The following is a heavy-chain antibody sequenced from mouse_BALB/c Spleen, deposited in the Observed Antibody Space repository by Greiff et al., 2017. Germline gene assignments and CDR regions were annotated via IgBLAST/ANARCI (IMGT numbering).Heavy chain of an antibody. J-gene: IGHJ3*01. CDR3: ARRGYDYDAWFAY. CDR1: GYSFTGYF. D-gene: IGHD2-4*01. Sequence: VQLKESGPELVKPGASVKISCKASGYSFTGYFMNWVMQSHGKSLEWIGRINPYNGDTFYNQKFKGKATLTVDKSSSTAHMELRSLASEDSAVYYCARRGYDYDAWFAYWGQGTLVTVSA. CDR2: INPYNGDT. V-gene: IGHV1-20*02.